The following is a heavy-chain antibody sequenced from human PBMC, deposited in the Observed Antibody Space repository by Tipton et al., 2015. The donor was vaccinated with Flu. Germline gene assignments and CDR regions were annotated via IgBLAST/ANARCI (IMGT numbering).Heavy chain of an antibody. J-gene: IGHJ4*02. CDR3: ARGWGNYETFYFDY. CDR2: IYSGGST. CDR1: GFTVSSNY. Sequence: GSLRLSCAASGFTVSSNYMSWVRRAPGKGLEWVSVIYSGGSTYYADSVKGRFTISRDNSKNTLYLQMNSLRAEDTAVYYCARGWGNYETFYFDYWGQGTLVTVSS. V-gene: IGHV3-53*01. D-gene: IGHD1-7*01.